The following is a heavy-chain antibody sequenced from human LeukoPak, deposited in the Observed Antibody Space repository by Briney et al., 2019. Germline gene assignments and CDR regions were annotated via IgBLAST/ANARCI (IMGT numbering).Heavy chain of an antibody. V-gene: IGHV4-30-4*08. Sequence: PSETLSLTCTVSGGSISSGDYYWSWIRQPPGKGLEWIVYIYYSGSTYYNPSLKSRVTISVDTSKNQFSLKLSSVTAADTAVYYCARVGSVYCSSTSCFDYWGQGTLVTVSS. J-gene: IGHJ4*02. CDR1: GGSISSGDYY. CDR3: ARVGSVYCSSTSCFDY. CDR2: IYYSGST. D-gene: IGHD2-2*01.